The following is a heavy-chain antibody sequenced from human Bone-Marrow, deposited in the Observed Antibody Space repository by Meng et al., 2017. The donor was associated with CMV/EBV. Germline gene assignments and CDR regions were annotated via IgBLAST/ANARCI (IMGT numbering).Heavy chain of an antibody. D-gene: IGHD3-3*01. V-gene: IGHV3-23*01. CDR1: GFTFTSYA. CDR2: ISAGSGST. J-gene: IGHJ3*02. CDR3: VRDEQSIFGRRGAFDI. Sequence: GESLKISCAASGFTFTSYAMSWVRQSPGKGLEWVSSISAGSGSTYYADSVKGRFTLSRDNSKNTLYIQMNSLRAEDTALYYCVRDEQSIFGRRGAFDIWGQGTMVTFSS.